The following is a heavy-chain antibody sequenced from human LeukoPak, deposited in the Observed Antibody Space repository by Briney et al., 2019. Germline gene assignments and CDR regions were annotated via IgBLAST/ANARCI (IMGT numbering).Heavy chain of an antibody. CDR2: INPNSGGT. Sequence: ASVTVSFTASVYTFTNYYMHWVRQAPGPGLEWMGWINPNSGGTNYAQQFQGRVTMTWDTSISTAYMELSRLRSDDTAVYSCARAALYCTGGSCYFYAFDIWGQGTMVTVSS. J-gene: IGHJ3*02. V-gene: IGHV1-2*02. CDR1: VYTFTNYY. CDR3: ARAALYCTGGSCYFYAFDI. D-gene: IGHD2-15*01.